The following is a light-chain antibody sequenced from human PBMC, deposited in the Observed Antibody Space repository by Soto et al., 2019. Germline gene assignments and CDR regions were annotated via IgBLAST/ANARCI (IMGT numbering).Light chain of an antibody. CDR1: QSFSSTL. J-gene: IGKJ1*01. CDR2: GAS. Sequence: ILLTQSPGSLSLSPGDRATLSCRASQSFSSTLFAWYQQKPGQTPRLLIYGASSSATGIPDRFSGSGSGTDFTLTISRLEPEDFAVYYCQQYASSVTFGQGTKVEIK. CDR3: QQYASSVT. V-gene: IGKV3-20*01.